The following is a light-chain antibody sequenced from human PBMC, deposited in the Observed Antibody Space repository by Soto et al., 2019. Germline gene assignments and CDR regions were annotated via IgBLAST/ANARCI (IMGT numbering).Light chain of an antibody. V-gene: IGLV2-14*01. Sequence: QSVLTQPASVSGSPVQSITISCTGTSSDVGGYNYVAWYQQHPGKAPKLLISEVTDRPSGVSNRFSGSKSGNTASLTISGLQADDEADYYCSSYTSSSTYVFGPGTQVTVL. CDR1: SSDVGGYNY. J-gene: IGLJ1*01. CDR3: SSYTSSSTYV. CDR2: EVT.